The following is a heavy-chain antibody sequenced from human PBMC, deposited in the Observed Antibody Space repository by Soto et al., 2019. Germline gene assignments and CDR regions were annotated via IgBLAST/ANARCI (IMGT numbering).Heavy chain of an antibody. CDR3: ARMASAGTLNWFDP. CDR1: GYTFINFD. J-gene: IGHJ5*02. CDR2: MNPGSGKT. Sequence: GAAVKVSCKASGYTFINFDISWVLQAAGQGLEWLGWMNPGSGKTGYASKFQDRVAMTRDASTGTSHLELSSLTSDDTAVYYCARMASAGTLNWFDPWGQGTLVTVSS. V-gene: IGHV1-8*02. D-gene: IGHD6-13*01.